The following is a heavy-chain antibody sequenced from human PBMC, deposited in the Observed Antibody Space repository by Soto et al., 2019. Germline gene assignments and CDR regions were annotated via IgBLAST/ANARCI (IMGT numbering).Heavy chain of an antibody. Sequence: QVHLVESGGGVVQPGTSLRLSCVGSGFTFRSYVIHWVRQAPGKGLEWVALTSYDGSNNFYGDSVKGRFTISRDNSRNTVELQMDSLGLEDTALYYCARWGTTGGLDVWGQGTLVSVSS. CDR3: ARWGTTGGLDV. CDR2: TSYDGSNN. V-gene: IGHV3-33*05. D-gene: IGHD3-16*01. CDR1: GFTFRSYV. J-gene: IGHJ4*02.